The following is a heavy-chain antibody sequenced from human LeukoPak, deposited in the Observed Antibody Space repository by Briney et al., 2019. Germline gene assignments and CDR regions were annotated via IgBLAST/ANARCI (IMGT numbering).Heavy chain of an antibody. CDR3: ARGRYYYDSSSFGY. CDR1: GGTFSSYA. D-gene: IGHD3-22*01. V-gene: IGHV1-69*04. Sequence: ASVKVSCKASGGTFSSYAISWVRQAPGQGLEWMGRIIPILGIANYAQKFQGRVTITADKSTSTAYMELSSLRSDDTAVYYCARGRYYYDSSSFGYWGQGTLVTVSS. CDR2: IIPILGIA. J-gene: IGHJ4*02.